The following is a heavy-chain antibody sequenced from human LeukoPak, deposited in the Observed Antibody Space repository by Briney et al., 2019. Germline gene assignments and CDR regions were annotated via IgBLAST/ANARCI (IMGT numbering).Heavy chain of an antibody. J-gene: IGHJ3*02. Sequence: GGSLRLSCAASGFTFSSYAMSWVRQAPGKGLEWVSAISGSGGSTYYADSVKGRFTISRDNSKNTLYLQMNSLRAEDTAVYYYAKAGGGYGELLSVDAFDIWGQGTMVTVSS. CDR3: AKAGGGYGELLSVDAFDI. CDR2: ISGSGGST. CDR1: GFTFSSYA. D-gene: IGHD3-10*01. V-gene: IGHV3-23*01.